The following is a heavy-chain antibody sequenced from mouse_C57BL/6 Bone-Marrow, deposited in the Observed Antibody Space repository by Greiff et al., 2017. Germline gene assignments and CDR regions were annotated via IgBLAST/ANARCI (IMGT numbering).Heavy chain of an antibody. CDR2: INPGSGGT. D-gene: IGHD2-3*01. CDR3: ARWSPFYDGSRY. Sequence: QVQLQQSGAELVRPGTSVKVSCKASGYAFTNYLIEWVKQRPGQGLEWIGVINPGSGGTNYNEKFKGKATLTADKSSSTAYMQRSSLTSEDSAVYFCARWSPFYDGSRYWGQGTTLTVSS. CDR1: GYAFTNYL. V-gene: IGHV1-54*01. J-gene: IGHJ2*01.